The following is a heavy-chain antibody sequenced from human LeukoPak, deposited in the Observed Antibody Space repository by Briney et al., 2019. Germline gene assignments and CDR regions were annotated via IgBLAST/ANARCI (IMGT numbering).Heavy chain of an antibody. CDR3: ARGGAYDFWSGQWAFDI. J-gene: IGHJ3*02. Sequence: PSETLSLTCTVSGGSISSGSYYWSWIRQPAGKGLEWIGRIYTSGSTNYNPSLKSRVTISVDTSKNQFSLKLSSVTAADTAVYYCARGGAYDFWSGQWAFDIWGQGTMVTVSS. V-gene: IGHV4-61*02. D-gene: IGHD3-3*01. CDR2: IYTSGST. CDR1: GGSISSGSYY.